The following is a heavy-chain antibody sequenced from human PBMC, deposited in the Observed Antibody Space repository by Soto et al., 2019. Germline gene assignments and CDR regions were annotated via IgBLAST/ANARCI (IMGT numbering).Heavy chain of an antibody. Sequence: EVQLLESGGGLVQPGGSLRLSCTASGFTFSSYGMNWVRQAPGKGLEWVSATGDGDTYYADSVRGRFTISRDDSKNTLFLQMNTLTAEDTAVYYCARGSSGWGVDYWGQGTLVTVSS. J-gene: IGHJ4*02. V-gene: IGHV3-23*01. CDR1: GFTFSSYG. CDR3: ARGSSGWGVDY. CDR2: TGDGDT. D-gene: IGHD6-19*01.